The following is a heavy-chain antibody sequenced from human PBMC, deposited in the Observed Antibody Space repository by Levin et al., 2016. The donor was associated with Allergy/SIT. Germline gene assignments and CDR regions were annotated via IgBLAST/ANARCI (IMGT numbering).Heavy chain of an antibody. J-gene: IGHJ5*02. CDR2: INPNSGGT. CDR3: AKSPLLYDFWSGGWFDP. CDR1: GYTFTSYY. V-gene: IGHV1-46*01. D-gene: IGHD3-3*01. Sequence: ASVKVSCKASGYTFTSYYMHWVRQAPGQGLEWMGIINPNSGGTNYAQKFQGRVTMTRDTSTSTVYMELSSLRSEDTAVYYCAKSPLLYDFWSGGWFDPWGQGTLVTVSS.